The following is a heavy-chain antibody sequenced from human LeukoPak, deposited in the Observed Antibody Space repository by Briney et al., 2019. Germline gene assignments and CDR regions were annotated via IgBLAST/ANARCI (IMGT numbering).Heavy chain of an antibody. CDR1: GFPFSSYA. J-gene: IGHJ6*02. V-gene: IGHV3-30*04. CDR3: ARALWSGPVYYGMDV. D-gene: IGHD3-10*01. Sequence: PGGSLRLSCAASGFPFSSYAMHWVRQAPGKGLEWVALISDDERSKYYADSVKGRFTISRDNAKNSLYLQMNSLRAEDTAVYYCARALWSGPVYYGMDVWGQGTTVTVSS. CDR2: ISDDERSK.